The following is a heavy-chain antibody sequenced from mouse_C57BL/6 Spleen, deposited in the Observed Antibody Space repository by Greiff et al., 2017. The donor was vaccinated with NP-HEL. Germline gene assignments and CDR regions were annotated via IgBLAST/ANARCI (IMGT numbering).Heavy chain of an antibody. J-gene: IGHJ2*01. CDR3: ARPEGIWYYFDY. V-gene: IGHV5-6*01. CDR1: GFTFSSYG. Sequence: EVQGVESGGDLVKPGGSLKLSCAASGFTFSSYGMSWVRQTPDKRLEWVATISSGGSYTYYPDSVKGRFTISRDNAKNTLYLQMSSLKSEDTAMYYCARPEGIWYYFDYWGQGTTLTVSS. D-gene: IGHD1-1*02. CDR2: ISSGGSYT.